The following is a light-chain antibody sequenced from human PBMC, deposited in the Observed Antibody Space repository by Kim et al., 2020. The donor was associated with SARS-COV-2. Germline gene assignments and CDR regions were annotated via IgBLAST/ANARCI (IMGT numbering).Light chain of an antibody. CDR3: QTWDSSGV. J-gene: IGLJ2*01. CDR1: KLGDKY. CDR2: RDS. Sequence: VSVSTGQTASITCSGDKLGDKYTCWYQQKPGQSPVLVIDRDSRRPAGIPERFSGSNSGNTATLTISGTQAMDEADYYCQTWDSSGVFGGGTQLTVL. V-gene: IGLV3-1*01.